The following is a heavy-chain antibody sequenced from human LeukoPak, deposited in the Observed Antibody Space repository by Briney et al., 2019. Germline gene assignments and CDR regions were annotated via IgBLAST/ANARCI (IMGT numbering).Heavy chain of an antibody. CDR1: GFTFSSYA. V-gene: IGHV3-30-3*01. J-gene: IGHJ4*02. D-gene: IGHD5-18*01. CDR3: ARDLAYSRLDY. CDR2: ISYDGSNK. Sequence: GGSLRLSCAASGFTFSSYAMHWVRQAPGKGLEWVAVISYDGSNKYYADSVKGRFTISRDNAKNSLCLQMDSLRVEDTAFYYCARDLAYSRLDYWGQGMLVTVSS.